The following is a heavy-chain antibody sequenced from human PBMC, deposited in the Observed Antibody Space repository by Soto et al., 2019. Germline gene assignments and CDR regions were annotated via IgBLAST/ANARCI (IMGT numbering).Heavy chain of an antibody. CDR1: GGSFSGYY. J-gene: IGHJ4*02. V-gene: IGHV4-34*01. D-gene: IGHD3-10*01. Sequence: QVQLQQWGAGLLKPSETLSLTCAVYGGSFSGYYWSWIRQPPGKGLEWIGEINHSGSTNYNPSLKSRVTISVDTSKNQFSLKLSSVTAADTAVYYCARVQEDYGSGSYWVYGHDYWGQGTLVTVSS. CDR3: ARVQEDYGSGSYWVYGHDY. CDR2: INHSGST.